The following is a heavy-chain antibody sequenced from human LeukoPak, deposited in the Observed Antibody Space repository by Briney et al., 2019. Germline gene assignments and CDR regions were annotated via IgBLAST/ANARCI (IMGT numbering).Heavy chain of an antibody. V-gene: IGHV1-2*06. CDR1: GYSFTGYY. J-gene: IGHJ1*01. Sequence: ASVKVSCKASGYSFTGYYMHWVRQAPGPRLESMGRINPNSGGTNYAQTFHGRVTMTRDTSISTAYMELSRLRSDDTAVYYCARVSGWSREYFQHWGQGTLVTVSS. CDR3: ARVSGWSREYFQH. D-gene: IGHD6-19*01. CDR2: INPNSGGT.